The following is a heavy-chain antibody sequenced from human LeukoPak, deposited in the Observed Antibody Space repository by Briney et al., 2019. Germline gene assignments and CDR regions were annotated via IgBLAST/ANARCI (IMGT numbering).Heavy chain of an antibody. CDR3: ARGHRTAAYDSSGSDY. D-gene: IGHD3-22*01. CDR1: GYTFTSYG. J-gene: IGHJ4*02. Sequence: ASVKVSCKASGYTFTSYGISWVRQAPGQGLEWKGWISAYNGNTKYAQKLQGRVTMTTDTSTSTAYMELRSLRSDDTAVFYCARGHRTAAYDSSGSDYWGQGTLVTVS. V-gene: IGHV1-18*01. CDR2: ISAYNGNT.